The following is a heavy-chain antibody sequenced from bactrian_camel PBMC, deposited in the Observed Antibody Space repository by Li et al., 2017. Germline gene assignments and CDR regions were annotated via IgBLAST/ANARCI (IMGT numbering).Heavy chain of an antibody. Sequence: HVQLVESGGGSVQAGGSLTLSCIVSGYDPIYLCMGWFRQAPGKEREGVATIDSRGNTGYADSTKGRFTVSKDNAKNTLYLQMNRLNPEDTAMYYCAANFGPYCSGPYLARRANFLGQGTQVTVS. D-gene: IGHD2*01. CDR1: GYDPIYLC. V-gene: IGHV3S26*01. J-gene: IGHJ4*01. CDR2: IDSRGNT.